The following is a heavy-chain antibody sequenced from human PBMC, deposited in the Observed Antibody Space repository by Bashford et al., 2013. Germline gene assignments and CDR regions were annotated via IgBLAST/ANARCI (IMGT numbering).Heavy chain of an antibody. Sequence: SETLSLTCTVSGGSISSYYWSWIRQPPGKGLEWIGYIYYSGSTNYNPSLKSRVTISVDTSKNQFSLKLSSVTAADTAVYYCARQSSSWEPHFDYWGQGTLVTVSS. D-gene: IGHD6-13*01. J-gene: IGHJ4*02. CDR3: ARQSSSWEPHFDY. CDR2: IYYSGST. CDR1: GGSISSYY. V-gene: IGHV4-59*08.